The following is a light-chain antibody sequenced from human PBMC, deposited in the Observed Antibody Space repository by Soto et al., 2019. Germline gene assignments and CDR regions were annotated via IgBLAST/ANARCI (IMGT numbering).Light chain of an antibody. Sequence: QSALTQPASVSGSPGQSITISCTGTSSDVGGYNYVSWYQQHPGKAPKLMIYEVSNRPSGVSNRFSGSKSGNTASLTISGLQSDDEADYYCSSYTSRRTVVFGGGTQLTVL. V-gene: IGLV2-14*01. CDR2: EVS. CDR1: SSDVGGYNY. CDR3: SSYTSRRTVV. J-gene: IGLJ2*01.